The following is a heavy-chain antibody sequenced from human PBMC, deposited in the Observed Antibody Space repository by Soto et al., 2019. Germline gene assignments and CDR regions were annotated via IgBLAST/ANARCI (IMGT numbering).Heavy chain of an antibody. CDR3: ARGGSGSYYFLIDY. D-gene: IGHD3-10*01. Sequence: PGGSLRLSCAASGFTFSSYSMNWVRQAPGKGLEWVSSISSSSYIYYADSVKGRFTISRDNAKNSLYLQMNSLRAEDTAVYYCARGGSGSYYFLIDYWGQGTLVTVSS. CDR1: GFTFSSYS. V-gene: IGHV3-21*01. CDR2: ISSSSYI. J-gene: IGHJ4*02.